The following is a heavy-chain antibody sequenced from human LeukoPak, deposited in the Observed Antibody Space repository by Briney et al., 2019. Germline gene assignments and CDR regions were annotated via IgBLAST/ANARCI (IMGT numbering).Heavy chain of an antibody. V-gene: IGHV3-23*01. CDR2: ISGSGGSS. CDR1: GFTFSSYA. CDR3: AKGLSGYSSGWPFDY. Sequence: GGSLRLSCAASGFTFSSYAMSWVRQAPGKGLEWVSTISGSGGSSHYADSVKGRFTISRDNSKNTLYPQMSSLRAEDTAIYYCAKGLSGYSSGWPFDYWGRGTLVTVSS. D-gene: IGHD6-19*01. J-gene: IGHJ4*02.